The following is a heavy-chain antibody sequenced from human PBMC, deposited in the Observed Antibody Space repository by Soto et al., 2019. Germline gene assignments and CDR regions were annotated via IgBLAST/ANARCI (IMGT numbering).Heavy chain of an antibody. J-gene: IGHJ5*02. CDR2: IIPIFGTA. CDR1: GGTFSSYA. V-gene: IGHV1-69*13. D-gene: IGHD3-22*01. Sequence: SVKVSCKASGGTFSSYAISWVRQAPGQGLEWMGGIIPIFGTANYAQKFQGRVTITADESTSTAYMELSSLRSEDTAVYYCARSFYYYDSSGHTPWGQGTLVTVSS. CDR3: ARSFYYYDSSGHTP.